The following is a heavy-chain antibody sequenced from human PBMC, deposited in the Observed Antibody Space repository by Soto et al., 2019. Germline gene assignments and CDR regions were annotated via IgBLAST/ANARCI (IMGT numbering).Heavy chain of an antibody. Sequence: GASGKASCKASGYTFTNYDLNWVRQAAGQGLEWMGWMSPNSGNTGYAQKFQGRITMTRSTSIATAYMELSLLTSEDTAVYYCARNPPHPGWFDYSCRGPQPTLSS. D-gene: IGHD6-19*01. V-gene: IGHV1-8*01. CDR2: MSPNSGNT. CDR1: GYTFTNYD. CDR3: ARNPPHPGWFDY. J-gene: IGHJ4*02.